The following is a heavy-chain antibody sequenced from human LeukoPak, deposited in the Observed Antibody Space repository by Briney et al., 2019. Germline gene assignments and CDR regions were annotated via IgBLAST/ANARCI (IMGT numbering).Heavy chain of an antibody. Sequence: GGSLRLSCVASGFTFSTYAMTWVRQAPGKGLGWVSSVSSSSSYIYYADSVKGRFTISRDNAKNSLYLQMNSLRAEDTAVYYCARGAQTPSFDYWGQGTLVTVSS. CDR2: VSSSSSYI. J-gene: IGHJ4*02. CDR1: GFTFSTYA. CDR3: ARGAQTPSFDY. V-gene: IGHV3-21*01.